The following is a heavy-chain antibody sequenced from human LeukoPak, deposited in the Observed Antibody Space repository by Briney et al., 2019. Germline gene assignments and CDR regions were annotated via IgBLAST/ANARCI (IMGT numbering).Heavy chain of an antibody. CDR1: GFTFSSYG. J-gene: IGHJ4*02. V-gene: IGHV3-23*01. Sequence: GGSLRLSCAASGFTFSSYGMSWVRQAPGKGLEWVSAISGSGGSTYYADSVKGRFTISRDNAKNSLYLQMNSLRADDTAVYYCARVAAGGKGFDYWGQGTLVTVSS. CDR2: ISGSGGST. CDR3: ARVAAGGKGFDY. D-gene: IGHD6-13*01.